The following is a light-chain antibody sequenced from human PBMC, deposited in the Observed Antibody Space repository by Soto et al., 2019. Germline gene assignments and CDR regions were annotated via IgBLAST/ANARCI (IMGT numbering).Light chain of an antibody. Sequence: QSALTQPPSASGSPGQSVAISCTGTSSDVGGYNYVSWYQQHPGKAPKLIIYEVSKRPSGVPDRFSGSKSGNTASLTVSGLQADDEADYYCSSYGGSKVFGGGTQLTVL. V-gene: IGLV2-8*01. CDR1: SSDVGGYNY. J-gene: IGLJ2*01. CDR3: SSYGGSKV. CDR2: EVS.